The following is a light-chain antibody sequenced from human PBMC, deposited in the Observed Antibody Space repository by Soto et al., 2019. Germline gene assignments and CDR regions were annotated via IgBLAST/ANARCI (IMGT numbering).Light chain of an antibody. Sequence: QSALTQFASVSGSRGQSITISCTGTSSDVGAYNYVSWYQQHPDKAPKLIIYDVSNRPSGVSNRFSGSKSGNTASLTISGLQTEDEAEYYCGSYTNSIVIFGGGTKLTVL. CDR3: GSYTNSIVI. CDR1: SSDVGAYNY. CDR2: DVS. V-gene: IGLV2-14*03. J-gene: IGLJ2*01.